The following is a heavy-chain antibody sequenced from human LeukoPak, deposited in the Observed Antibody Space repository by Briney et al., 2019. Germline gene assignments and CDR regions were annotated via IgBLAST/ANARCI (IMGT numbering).Heavy chain of an antibody. CDR1: GYTFTTYA. CDR2: ISPYNGNT. J-gene: IGHJ4*02. V-gene: IGHV1-18*01. D-gene: IGHD5-24*01. CDR3: ARDRADRWLQYN. Sequence: ASVKVSCKASGYTFTTYAMNWVRQAPGQGLEWMGWISPYNGNTNYAQRLQGRVTMTTDTSTSTTYMELRSLRSDDTAVYYCARDRADRWLQYNWGQGTLVTVSS.